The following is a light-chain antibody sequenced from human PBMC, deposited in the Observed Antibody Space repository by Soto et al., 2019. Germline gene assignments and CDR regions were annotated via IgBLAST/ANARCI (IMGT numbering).Light chain of an antibody. CDR2: DAS. CDR3: QQHSDWPLT. CDR1: QSVSSN. V-gene: IGKV3-11*01. Sequence: EIVLIQSPATLSLSPGERATLSCRASQSVSSNLAWYHQNPGQAPRLLIFDASKRATGIPVRFSGSGSGTDFTLTISSLEPEDFTVYYCQQHSDWPLTFGGGTRVEIK. J-gene: IGKJ4*01.